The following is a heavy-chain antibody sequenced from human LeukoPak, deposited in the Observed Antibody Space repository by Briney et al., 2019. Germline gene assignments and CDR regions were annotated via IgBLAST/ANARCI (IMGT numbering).Heavy chain of an antibody. CDR1: GFTFSSYA. V-gene: IGHV3-23*01. Sequence: GGSLRLSCAASGFTFSSYAMSWVRQAPGKGLEWVSAISGSGGSTYYADSVKGRFTISRDNSKNTLYLQMNSLRAEDTAVYYCAKGGSGGWSYYYYGMDVWGKGTTVTVSS. D-gene: IGHD6-19*01. J-gene: IGHJ6*04. CDR3: AKGGSGGWSYYYYGMDV. CDR2: ISGSGGST.